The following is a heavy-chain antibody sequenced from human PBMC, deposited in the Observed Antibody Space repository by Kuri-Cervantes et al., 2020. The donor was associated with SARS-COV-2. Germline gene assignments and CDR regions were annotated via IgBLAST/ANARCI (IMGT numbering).Heavy chain of an antibody. J-gene: IGHJ5*02. Sequence: SETLSLTCTVSGYSISSGYYWSWIRQPPGKGLEWIGYIYYSGSTNYNPSLRSRVTISVDTSKNQFSLKLSSVTAADTAVYYCARGGYGDYANWFDPWGQGTLVTVSS. CDR1: GYSISSGYY. D-gene: IGHD4-17*01. CDR2: IYYSGST. V-gene: IGHV4-38-2*02. CDR3: ARGGYGDYANWFDP.